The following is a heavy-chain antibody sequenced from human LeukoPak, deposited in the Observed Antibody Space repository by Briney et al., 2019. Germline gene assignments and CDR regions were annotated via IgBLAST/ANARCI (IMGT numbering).Heavy chain of an antibody. J-gene: IGHJ6*02. CDR1: GFTFSSSW. V-gene: IGHV3-7*01. CDR2: IKQDGSEK. Sequence: GGSLRLSCAASGFTFSSSWMSWVRQAPGKGLEWVANIKQDGSEKYYVDSVKGRFTISRDNAKNSLYLQMNSLRAEDTAVYYCASASPYYDGIDVWGQGTTVTVSS. CDR3: ASASPYYDGIDV.